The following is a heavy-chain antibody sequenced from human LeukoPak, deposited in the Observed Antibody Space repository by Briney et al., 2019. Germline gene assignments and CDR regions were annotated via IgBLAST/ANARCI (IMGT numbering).Heavy chain of an antibody. V-gene: IGHV4-4*07. CDR1: GGSISSYY. Sequence: PSETLSLTCTVSGGSISSYYWSWIRQPAGKGLEWIGRIYTSGSTNYNPSLKSRVTMSVDTSKNQFSLKLSSVTAADTAVYYCARDRRGTSYRTYYYYMDVWGKGTTVTVSS. CDR2: IYTSGST. D-gene: IGHD2-2*01. J-gene: IGHJ6*03. CDR3: ARDRRGTSYRTYYYYMDV.